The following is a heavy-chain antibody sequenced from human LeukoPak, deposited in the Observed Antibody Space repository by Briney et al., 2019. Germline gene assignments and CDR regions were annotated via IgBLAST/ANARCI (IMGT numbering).Heavy chain of an antibody. J-gene: IGHJ4*02. D-gene: IGHD3-22*01. V-gene: IGHV3-7*01. CDR2: IKKDGSEK. CDR1: SFTFSNSW. Sequence: GGSLRLSCAASSFTFSNSWMTWVRQAPEKGLEWVANIKKDGSEKYYVDSVRGRFTISRDNAKNSLYLQMNSLRVEDTAVYYCAGPGTNYYDSSGFLEWGQGTLVTVSS. CDR3: AGPGTNYYDSSGFLE.